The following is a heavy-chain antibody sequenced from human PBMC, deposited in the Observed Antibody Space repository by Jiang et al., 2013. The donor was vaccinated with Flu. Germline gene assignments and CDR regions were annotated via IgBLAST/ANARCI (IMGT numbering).Heavy chain of an antibody. V-gene: IGHV5-51*01. CDR2: IWPDDSDT. J-gene: IGHJ3*02. D-gene: IGHD2-21*01. Sequence: VQLVESGAEMKEPGDSLKISCEGSGYIFSNFWIAWVRQMPGQGLEWMGIIWPDDSDTTYSPSFQGLVTISADVSINTAYLQWRSLKASDTATYYCARRGCGGDNCPSEDAFNIWGPRDNGSPSL. CDR3: ARRGCGGDNCPSEDAFNI. CDR1: GYIFSNFW.